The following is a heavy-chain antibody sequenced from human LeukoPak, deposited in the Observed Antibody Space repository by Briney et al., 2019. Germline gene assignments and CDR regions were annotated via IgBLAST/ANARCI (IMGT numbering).Heavy chain of an antibody. D-gene: IGHD1-20*01. CDR2: IYHSGST. J-gene: IGHJ4*02. Sequence: SETLSLTCTVSGGSISSGGYYWSWIRQPPGKGLEWIGYIYHSGSTYYNPSLKSQVTISVDRSKNQFSLKLSSVTAADTAVYYCARARGITGTNYWGQGTLVTVSS. CDR3: ARARGITGTNY. V-gene: IGHV4-30-2*01. CDR1: GGSISSGGYY.